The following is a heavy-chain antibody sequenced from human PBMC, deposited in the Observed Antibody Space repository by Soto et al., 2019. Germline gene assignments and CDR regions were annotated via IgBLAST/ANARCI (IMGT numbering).Heavy chain of an antibody. J-gene: IGHJ6*02. CDR3: ARDYYGAGSQYYYYGMEV. Sequence: PSETLSLTGTVSGDSITSGGYYWSWLRRPPGKGLEWIGYIYHSGGASYNPSLRGRAVISIDTSKNQFSLRLNAVTAADTATYYCARDYYGAGSQYYYYGMEVWGQGTTVTVSS. CDR1: GDSITSGGYY. V-gene: IGHV4-31*03. D-gene: IGHD3-10*01. CDR2: IYHSGGA.